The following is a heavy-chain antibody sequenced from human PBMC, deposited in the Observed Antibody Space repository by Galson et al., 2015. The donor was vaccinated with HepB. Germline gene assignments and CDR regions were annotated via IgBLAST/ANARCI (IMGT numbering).Heavy chain of an antibody. CDR1: GFTFSNAW. CDR3: TTDPVSLQWLVHRSPYYFDY. Sequence: SLRLSCAASGFTFSNAWMSWVRQAPGKGLEWVGRIKSKTDGGTTDYAAPVKGRFTISRDDSKNTLYLQMNSLKTEDTAVYYCTTDPVSLQWLVHRSPYYFDYWGQGTLVTVSS. CDR2: IKSKTDGGTT. D-gene: IGHD6-19*01. J-gene: IGHJ4*02. V-gene: IGHV3-15*01.